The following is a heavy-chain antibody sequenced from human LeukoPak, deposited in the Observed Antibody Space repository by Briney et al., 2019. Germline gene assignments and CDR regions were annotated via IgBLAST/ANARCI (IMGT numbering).Heavy chain of an antibody. Sequence: EASVKVSCKASGYTFTSYGISWVRQSPGQGLEWMGWISAYNGNTNYAQKLQGRVTMTTDTSTSTAYMELRSLRSDDTAVYYCARKTPYCSSTSCDPMGGDYWGQGPLVTVSS. D-gene: IGHD2-2*01. CDR1: GYTFTSYG. CDR3: ARKTPYCSSTSCDPMGGDY. J-gene: IGHJ4*02. V-gene: IGHV1-18*01. CDR2: ISAYNGNT.